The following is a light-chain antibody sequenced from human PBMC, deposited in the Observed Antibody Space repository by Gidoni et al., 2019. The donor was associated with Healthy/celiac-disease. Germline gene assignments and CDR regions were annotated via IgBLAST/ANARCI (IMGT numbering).Light chain of an antibody. CDR1: SSDVGGYNY. CDR3: SADTSSSTLK. Sequence: QSALTQPASVSGSPGQSITISCTATSSDVGGYNYVSWYQQHPGKAPKRMIYEVSNRPSGVSNRFSGSKSGNTAALTISGLQAEDEEDYYCSADTSSSTLKFGGGTKLTVL. J-gene: IGLJ2*01. V-gene: IGLV2-14*01. CDR2: EVS.